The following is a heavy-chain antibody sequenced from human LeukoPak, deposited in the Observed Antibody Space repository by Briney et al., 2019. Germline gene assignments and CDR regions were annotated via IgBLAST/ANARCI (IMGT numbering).Heavy chain of an antibody. V-gene: IGHV1-2*02. Sequence: ASVKVSCKASGHTFTDYYIHWVRQAPGQGLEWMGWINPKNGDTNYAQKFRGRVAMTRDTSISTAYMELSRVRSDDTAVFYCAKRSSSSWTEYFQHWGQGTLVTVSS. D-gene: IGHD6-13*01. CDR3: AKRSSSSWTEYFQH. CDR1: GHTFTDYY. CDR2: INPKNGDT. J-gene: IGHJ1*01.